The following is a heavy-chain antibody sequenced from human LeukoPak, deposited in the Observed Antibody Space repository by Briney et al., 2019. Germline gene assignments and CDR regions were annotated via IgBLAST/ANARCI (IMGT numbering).Heavy chain of an antibody. CDR3: ARDLGYCSSTSCRRDAFDI. CDR1: GGSISSSNW. CDR2: IYTSGST. Sequence: PSGTLSLTCAVSGGSISSSNWWSWVRQPPGKGLEWIGRIYTSGSTNYNPSLKSRVTMSVDTSKNQFSLNLSSVTAADTAVYYCARDLGYCSSTSCRRDAFDIWGQGTMVTVSS. J-gene: IGHJ3*02. V-gene: IGHV4-4*02. D-gene: IGHD2-2*01.